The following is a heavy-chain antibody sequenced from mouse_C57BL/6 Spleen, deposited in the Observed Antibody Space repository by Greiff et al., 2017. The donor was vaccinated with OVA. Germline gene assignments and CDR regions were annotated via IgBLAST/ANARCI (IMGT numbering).Heavy chain of an antibody. D-gene: IGHD1-1*01. J-gene: IGHJ1*03. CDR2: IWSGGST. CDR1: GFSLTSYG. CDR3: ARSYGSPYWYFDV. V-gene: IGHV2-2*01. Sequence: VKLQESGPGLVQPSQSLSITCTVSGFSLTSYGVHWVRQSPGKGLEWLGVIWSGGSTDYNAAFISRLSISKDNSKSQVFFKMNSLQADDTAIYYCARSYGSPYWYFDVWGTGTTVTVSS.